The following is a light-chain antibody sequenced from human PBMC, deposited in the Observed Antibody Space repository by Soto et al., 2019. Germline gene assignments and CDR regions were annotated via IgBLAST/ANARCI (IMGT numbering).Light chain of an antibody. J-gene: IGLJ3*02. CDR2: DDS. CDR1: NIGSKS. Sequence: SYVLTQPPSVSVAPGQTARITCGGNNIGSKSVHWYQQRPGQAPVLVVYDDSDRPSGIPGRFSGSNSGNTATLTISRVEAGDEADYYCQVWDNSSDLGVFGGGTKLTVL. V-gene: IGLV3-21*02. CDR3: QVWDNSSDLGV.